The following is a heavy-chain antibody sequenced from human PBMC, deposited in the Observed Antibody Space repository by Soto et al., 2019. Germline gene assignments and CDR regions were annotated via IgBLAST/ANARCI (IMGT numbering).Heavy chain of an antibody. J-gene: IGHJ4*02. CDR3: ARVYYDDSCGYYNY. D-gene: IGHD3-22*01. V-gene: IGHV1-69*01. CDR2: IIPIFGTA. Sequence: QVQLVQSGAEVKKPGSSVKVSCKASGGTFSSYAISWVRQAPGQGLEWMGGIIPIFGTANYAQKFQGRLTITAEESKTSAYIGLSRLRSEDTAVYYCARVYYDDSCGYYNYWCQGRLVTVCS. CDR1: GGTFSSYA.